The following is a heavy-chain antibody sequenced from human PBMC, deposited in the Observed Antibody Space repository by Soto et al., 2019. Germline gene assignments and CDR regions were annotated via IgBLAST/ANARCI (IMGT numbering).Heavy chain of an antibody. CDR3: ARDLAKGGGSARCDY. CDR2: INPNSGGT. CDR1: GYTFTGYY. V-gene: IGHV1-2*02. D-gene: IGHD2-15*01. J-gene: IGHJ4*02. Sequence: QVQLVQSGAEVKKPGASVKVSCKASGYTFTGYYIHWVRQAPGQGLERMGWINPNSGGTKYPQKFKGRVTMTRDTSIRTVSMSLTGLKSDDTAVYFCARDLAKGGGSARCDYWGQGNLGGDSS.